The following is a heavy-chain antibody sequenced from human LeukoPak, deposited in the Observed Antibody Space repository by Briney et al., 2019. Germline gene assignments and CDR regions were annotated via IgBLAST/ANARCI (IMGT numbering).Heavy chain of an antibody. Sequence: GRSLRLSCAASGFTFSSYGMHWVRQAPGKGLEWVAVISYDGSNKYYADSVKGRFTISRDNSKNTLYLQMNSLGAEDTAVYYCAAGYCSSTSCPPLFDYWGQGTLVTVSS. V-gene: IGHV3-30*03. CDR3: AAGYCSSTSCPPLFDY. J-gene: IGHJ4*02. CDR1: GFTFSSYG. D-gene: IGHD2-2*03. CDR2: ISYDGSNK.